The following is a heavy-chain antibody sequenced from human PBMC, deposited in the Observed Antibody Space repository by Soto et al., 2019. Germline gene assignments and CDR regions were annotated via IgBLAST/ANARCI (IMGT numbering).Heavy chain of an antibody. V-gene: IGHV3-53*01. CDR3: AKDAYYGSGSYYDFDS. Sequence: GGSLRLSCAASGFTVSSNYMSWVRQAPGKGLEWVSVIYSGGSTYYADSVKGRFTISRDTSKNTLYLHMTSLRAEDTAVYYCAKDAYYGSGSYYDFDSWGHGTLVTGSS. CDR1: GFTVSSNY. D-gene: IGHD3-10*01. J-gene: IGHJ4*01. CDR2: IYSGGST.